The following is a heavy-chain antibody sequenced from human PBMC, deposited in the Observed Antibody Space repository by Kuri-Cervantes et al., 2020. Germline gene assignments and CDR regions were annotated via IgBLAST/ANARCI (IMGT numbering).Heavy chain of an antibody. J-gene: IGHJ4*02. V-gene: IGHV3-43D*04. D-gene: IGHD6-13*01. Sequence: GGSLRLSCAASGFTFDDYAMHWVRQAPGKGLEWVSLISWDGGSTYYADSVKGRFTISRDNSKNSLYLQMNSLRAEDTALYYCAKDMGYSSSWTGFDYWGQGTLVTVSS. CDR3: AKDMGYSSSWTGFDY. CDR1: GFTFDDYA. CDR2: ISWDGGST.